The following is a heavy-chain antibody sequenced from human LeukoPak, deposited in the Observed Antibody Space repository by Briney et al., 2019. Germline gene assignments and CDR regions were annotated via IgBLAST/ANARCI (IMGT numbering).Heavy chain of an antibody. CDR1: GGSISSYY. D-gene: IGHD6-13*01. V-gene: IGHV4-59*06. CDR3: ARGSSFGYVAAGLDY. Sequence: SSETLSLTCTVSGGSISSYYWSWIRQHPGKGLEWIAYIYYSGSTDYNPSLKSRLTISVDTSENQFSLKLSSVTAADTAVYYCARGSSFGYVAAGLDYWGQGTLVTVSS. J-gene: IGHJ4*02. CDR2: IYYSGST.